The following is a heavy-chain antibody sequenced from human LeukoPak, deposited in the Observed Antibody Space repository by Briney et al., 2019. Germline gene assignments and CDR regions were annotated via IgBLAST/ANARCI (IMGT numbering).Heavy chain of an antibody. CDR1: GFTFSSYT. V-gene: IGHV3-30-3*01. J-gene: IGHJ4*02. CDR2: ISDDGNNA. Sequence: GRSLRLSCAASGFTFSSYTMHWVRQAPGKGLEWVAAISDDGNNAYYSDSAKGRLTISRDNSNNTLYLQMNSLRAEDTAVYFCAMQSNNHYYQKASDYWGQGTLVTVSS. D-gene: IGHD1-26*01. CDR3: AMQSNNHYYQKASDY.